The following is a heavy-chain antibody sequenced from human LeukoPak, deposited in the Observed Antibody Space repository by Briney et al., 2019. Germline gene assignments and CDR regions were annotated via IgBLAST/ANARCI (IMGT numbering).Heavy chain of an antibody. CDR1: GFALSSYS. CDR2: ISSSSSYI. V-gene: IGHV3-21*01. J-gene: IGHJ4*02. D-gene: IGHD4-17*01. CDR3: ARDSDYGDCDY. Sequence: GGSLRLSCAASGFALSSYSMNWVRQAPGKGLEWVSSISSSSSYIYYADSVKGRFTISRDNAKNSLYLQMNSLRAEDTAVYYCARDSDYGDCDYWGQGTLVTVSS.